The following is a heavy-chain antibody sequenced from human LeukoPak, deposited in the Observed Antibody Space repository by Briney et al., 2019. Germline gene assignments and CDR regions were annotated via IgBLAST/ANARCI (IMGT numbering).Heavy chain of an antibody. D-gene: IGHD3-9*01. CDR1: DGFITNYY. J-gene: IGHJ4*02. CDR3: ARGILTGLDYFDY. Sequence: SDTLSLTCTVSDGFITNYYWSWVRQPPGKGLEFIGYVHYSGTTNYNPSLRSRVTISIDTSKNQFSLKLSSVTAADTAVYYCARGILTGLDYFDYWGQGTLVTVSS. V-gene: IGHV4-59*08. CDR2: VHYSGTT.